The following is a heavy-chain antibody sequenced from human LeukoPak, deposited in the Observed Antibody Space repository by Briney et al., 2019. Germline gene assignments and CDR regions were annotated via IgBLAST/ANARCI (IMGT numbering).Heavy chain of an antibody. D-gene: IGHD5-18*01. CDR2: MNPNSGNT. J-gene: IGHJ5*02. V-gene: IGHV1-8*01. CDR3: ARRRGIQLWSNWFDP. Sequence: WVRXAXGXGLEWMGWMNPNSGNTGYAQKFQGRATMTRNTSISTAYMELSSLRSEDTAVYYCARRRGIQLWSNWFDPWGQGTLVTVSS.